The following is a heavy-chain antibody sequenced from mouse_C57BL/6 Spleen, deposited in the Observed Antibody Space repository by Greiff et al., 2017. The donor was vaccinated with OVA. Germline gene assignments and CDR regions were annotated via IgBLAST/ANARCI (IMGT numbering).Heavy chain of an antibody. CDR3: ERQGDYPFDY. J-gene: IGHJ2*01. Sequence: EVKLVESGGDLVKPGGSLKLSCAASGFTFSSYGMSWVRQTPDKRLEWVATISSGGSYTYYPDSVKGRFTISRDNSKNTLYLQMSSLKSEDTAMYYCERQGDYPFDYWGQGTTLTVSS. CDR1: GFTFSSYG. V-gene: IGHV5-6*01. CDR2: ISSGGSYT. D-gene: IGHD2-4*01.